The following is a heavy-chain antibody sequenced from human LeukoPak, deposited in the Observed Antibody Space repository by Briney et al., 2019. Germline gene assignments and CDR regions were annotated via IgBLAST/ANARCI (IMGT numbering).Heavy chain of an antibody. CDR3: AREDSGSYYSYYYFYMDV. J-gene: IGHJ6*03. Sequence: PSETLSLTCTVSGGSISSYFWSWVRQPAAKGLERIGRIYPSGNTNYNPSLKSRVTLSVDMSKTQISLRLSSVTAADTAVYYCAREDSGSYYSYYYFYMDVRGKGTTVTISS. V-gene: IGHV4-4*07. CDR1: GGSISSYF. D-gene: IGHD3-10*01. CDR2: IYPSGNT.